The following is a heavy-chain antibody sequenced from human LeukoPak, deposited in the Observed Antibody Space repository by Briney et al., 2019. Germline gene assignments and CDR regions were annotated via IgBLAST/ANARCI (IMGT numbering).Heavy chain of an antibody. CDR3: AKGLAVAGHFDY. CDR1: GFTFSSHA. J-gene: IGHJ4*02. CDR2: ISGSGGST. V-gene: IGHV3-23*01. D-gene: IGHD6-19*01. Sequence: GGSLRLSCAASGFTFSSHAMSWGRQAPGKGLEWVSAISGSGGSTYYADSVRGRFTISRDKFKNTLYLQMNSLRAEDTAVYYCAKGLAVAGHFDYWGQGTLVTVSS.